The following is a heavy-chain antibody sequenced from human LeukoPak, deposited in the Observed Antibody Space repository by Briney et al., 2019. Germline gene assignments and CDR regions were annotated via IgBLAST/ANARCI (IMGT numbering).Heavy chain of an antibody. Sequence: PSETLSLTCTVSGGSISSGGYYWSWIRQPPGKGLEWIGEINHSGSTNYNPSLKSRVTISVDTSKNQFSLKLSSVTAADTAVYYCARKRWLQPFNKWGQGTLVTVSS. V-gene: IGHV4-39*07. CDR1: GGSISSGGYY. CDR2: INHSGST. J-gene: IGHJ4*02. D-gene: IGHD5-24*01. CDR3: ARKRWLQPFNK.